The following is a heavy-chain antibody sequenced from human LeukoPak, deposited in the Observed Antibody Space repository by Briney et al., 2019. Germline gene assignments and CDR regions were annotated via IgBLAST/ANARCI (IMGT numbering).Heavy chain of an antibody. J-gene: IGHJ4*02. CDR3: ARVSNDFWSGYFDY. V-gene: IGHV4-59*01. D-gene: IGHD3-3*01. CDR1: GESISGFY. Sequence: SETLSLTCTVSGESISGFYWTWIRQPPGKGLEWIGYIYYSGSTNYNPSLKSRVTISVDTSKNQFSLKLSSVTAADTAVYYCARVSNDFWSGYFDYWGQGTLVTVSS. CDR2: IYYSGST.